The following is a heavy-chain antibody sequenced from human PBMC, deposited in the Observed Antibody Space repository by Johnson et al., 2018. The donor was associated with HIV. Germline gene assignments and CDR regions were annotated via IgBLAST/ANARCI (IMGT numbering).Heavy chain of an antibody. Sequence: VQLVESGGGLVQPGGSLRLSCAASGFTFSSYAMSWVRQAPGKGLEWVSAISGSGGGTYYADSVKGRFTISRDNSKNTLFLQMNTLRAEDTAVYYCAKGSMSTPGLCVPKDDAFDIWSQGTVVTVSS. CDR2: ISGSGGGT. J-gene: IGHJ3*02. V-gene: IGHV3-23*04. D-gene: IGHD2/OR15-2a*01. CDR1: GFTFSSYA. CDR3: AKGSMSTPGLCVPKDDAFDI.